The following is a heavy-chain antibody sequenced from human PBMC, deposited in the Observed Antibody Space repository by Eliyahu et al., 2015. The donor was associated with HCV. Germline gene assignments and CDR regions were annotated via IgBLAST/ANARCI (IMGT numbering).Heavy chain of an antibody. V-gene: IGHV3-43D*03. CDR2: ITFDGGRT. CDR1: GFAFDDYG. D-gene: IGHD5-18*01. CDR3: VKQYSYGYILSAAIGV. J-gene: IGHJ6*02. Sequence: EEQLVESGGRVIPPGGSLRLSCAASGFAFDDYGMHWVRQAPGKGLGWVSFITFDGGRTSYADSVRGRFIISRDSXTDSLYLQMNSLRPEDTAVYYCVKQYSYGYILSAAIGVWGQGTTVIVSS.